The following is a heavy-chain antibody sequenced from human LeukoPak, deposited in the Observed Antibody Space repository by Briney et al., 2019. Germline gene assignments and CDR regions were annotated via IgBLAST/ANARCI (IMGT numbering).Heavy chain of an antibody. J-gene: IGHJ4*02. CDR1: GFTFSTYG. V-gene: IGHV3-33*01. CDR3: ARHASTHYFDS. CDR2: IWFDGSGT. Sequence: TGGSLRLSCVASGFTFSTYGMHWVRQAPGKGLEWVAIIWFDGSGTYYADSVKGRVTFARDNSKNTLYLQMNRLRAEDTAMYYCARHASTHYFDSWGQGTMVTVSS. D-gene: IGHD2/OR15-2a*01.